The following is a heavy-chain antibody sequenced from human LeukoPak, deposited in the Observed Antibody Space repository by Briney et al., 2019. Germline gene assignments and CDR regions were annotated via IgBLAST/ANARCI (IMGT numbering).Heavy chain of an antibody. CDR3: ARHHLRAYYFDY. D-gene: IGHD1-14*01. CDR1: GYTFTGYY. Sequence: APVKVSCKASGYTFTGYYMHWVRQAPGQGLEWMGRINPNSGGTNYAQKFQGRVTMTRDTSISTAYMELSRLRSDDTAVYYCARHHLRAYYFDYWGQGTLVTVSS. J-gene: IGHJ4*02. V-gene: IGHV1-2*06. CDR2: INPNSGGT.